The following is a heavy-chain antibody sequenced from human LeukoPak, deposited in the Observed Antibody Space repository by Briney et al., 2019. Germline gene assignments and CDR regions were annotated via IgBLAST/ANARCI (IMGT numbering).Heavy chain of an antibody. D-gene: IGHD4-17*01. V-gene: IGHV3-30*18. CDR2: ISYNGNDK. Sequence: GGSLRLSCAASGFTFSDYGVHWVRQAPGKGLEWVAVISYNGNDKYYGDSVKGRFTISRDNSKNTMYLQMNSLRAEDTAVYYCVKDRLGDFDFDYWGQGTLVTVSS. CDR1: GFTFSDYG. J-gene: IGHJ4*02. CDR3: VKDRLGDFDFDY.